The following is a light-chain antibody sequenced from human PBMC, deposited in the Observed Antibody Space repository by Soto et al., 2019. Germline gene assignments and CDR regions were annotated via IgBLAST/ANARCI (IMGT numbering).Light chain of an antibody. CDR3: SSYAGSTPYV. Sequence: QSALTQPPSASGSPGQSVTISCTGTSSDVGGYNYVSWYQQHPGKAPKLMIYEVSKRPSGVPDRFSGSKSGNTASLTVSGLQAEDEAHYYCSSYAGSTPYVFGTGTKLTVL. CDR2: EVS. J-gene: IGLJ1*01. V-gene: IGLV2-8*01. CDR1: SSDVGGYNY.